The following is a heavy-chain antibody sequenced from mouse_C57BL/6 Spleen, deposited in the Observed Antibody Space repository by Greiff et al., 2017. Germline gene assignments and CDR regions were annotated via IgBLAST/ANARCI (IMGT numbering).Heavy chain of an antibody. CDR3: ARWGYYAMGC. J-gene: IGHJ4*01. Sequence: EVKLVESGGGLVKPGGSLKLSCAASGFTFSDYGMHWVRQAPEKGLEWVAYISSGSSTIYYADTVKGRFTISRDTAKNTLFLPMTSLRSEDTAMYYCARWGYYAMGCWGQGTSVTDSS. CDR1: GFTFSDYG. CDR2: ISSGSSTI. V-gene: IGHV5-17*01.